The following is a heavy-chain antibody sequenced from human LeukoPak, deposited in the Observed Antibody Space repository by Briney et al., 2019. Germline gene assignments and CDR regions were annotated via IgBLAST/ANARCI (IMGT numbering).Heavy chain of an antibody. J-gene: IGHJ6*03. CDR1: GGSFSGYY. CDR3: ARGPGVPAAIRRGVYYYMDV. CDR2: INRSGST. V-gene: IGHV4-34*01. Sequence: SETLSLTCAVYGGSFSGYYWSWIRQPPGKGLEWIGEINRSGSTNYNPSLKSRVTISVDTSKNQFSLKLSSVAAADTAVYYCARGPGVPAAIRRGVYYYMDVWGKGTTVTVSS. D-gene: IGHD2-2*02.